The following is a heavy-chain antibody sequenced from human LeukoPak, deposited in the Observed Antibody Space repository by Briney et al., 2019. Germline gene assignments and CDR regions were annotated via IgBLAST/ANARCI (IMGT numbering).Heavy chain of an antibody. Sequence: GGSLRLSCVASGITFSSYGMHWVRQAPGKGLEWVAFIRYDGSNKSYADSVKGRFTISRDNAKNSLYLQMNSLRVEDTALYYCAREFTAYYYDSSGYYLDYWGQGTLVTVSS. CDR1: GITFSSYG. J-gene: IGHJ4*02. CDR3: AREFTAYYYDSSGYYLDY. CDR2: IRYDGSNK. V-gene: IGHV3-30*02. D-gene: IGHD3-22*01.